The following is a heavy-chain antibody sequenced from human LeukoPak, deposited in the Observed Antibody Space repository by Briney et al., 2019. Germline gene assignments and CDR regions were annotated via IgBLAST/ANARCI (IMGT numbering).Heavy chain of an antibody. J-gene: IGHJ3*02. V-gene: IGHV1-2*02. D-gene: IGHD4-17*01. CDR1: GYTFTGYY. CDR2: INPNSGGT. Sequence: ASVKVSCTASGYTFTGYYMHWVRQAPGRGLEWMGWINPNSGGTNYAQKFQGRVTMTRDTSISTAYMELSRLRSDDTAVYYCARDDGDYDAFDIWGQGTMVTVSS. CDR3: ARDDGDYDAFDI.